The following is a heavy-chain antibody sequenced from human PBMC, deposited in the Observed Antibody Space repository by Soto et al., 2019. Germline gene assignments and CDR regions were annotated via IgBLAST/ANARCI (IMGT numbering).Heavy chain of an antibody. CDR1: EFTFSSYG. J-gene: IGHJ4*02. Sequence: QVQLVESGGGVVQAGRSPRLSCAASEFTFSSYGMHWVRQAPGKGLEWVAFISYDGSNKYYADSVKGRFTISRDNSKNTLYLQMNSLRPEDTAVYYCANEAHPWGSWDVYYFDYWGQGTLVTVSS. CDR3: ANEAHPWGSWDVYYFDY. V-gene: IGHV3-30*18. D-gene: IGHD3-16*01. CDR2: ISYDGSNK.